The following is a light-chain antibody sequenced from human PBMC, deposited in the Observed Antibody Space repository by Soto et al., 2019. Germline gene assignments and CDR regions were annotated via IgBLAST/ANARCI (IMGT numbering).Light chain of an antibody. V-gene: IGLV2-14*01. Sequence: HSVLTQPASVSGSPGQSITISCTGTSSDVGGYNYVSWHQQHPGKAPKLMIYEVSNRPSGVSDRFSGSKSGDPASLTISGLQAEDEADYYCSSYIGATTYVFGNGTKVTV. CDR2: EVS. CDR3: SSYIGATTYV. J-gene: IGLJ1*01. CDR1: SSDVGGYNY.